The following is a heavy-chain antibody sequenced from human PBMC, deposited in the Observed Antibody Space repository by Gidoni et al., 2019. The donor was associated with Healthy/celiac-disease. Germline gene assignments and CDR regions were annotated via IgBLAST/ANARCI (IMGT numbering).Heavy chain of an antibody. J-gene: IGHJ6*02. V-gene: IGHV1-69*04. Sequence: QVQLVQSGAEVKKPGSSVKVSCKASGGTFSSYAISWVRQAPGQGLEWMGRIIPILGIANYAQKFQGRVTITADKSTSTAYMELSSLRSEDTAVYYCARRVVPAANDYYYYGMDVWGQGTTVTVSS. CDR1: GGTFSSYA. CDR2: IIPILGIA. D-gene: IGHD2-2*01. CDR3: ARRVVPAANDYYYYGMDV.